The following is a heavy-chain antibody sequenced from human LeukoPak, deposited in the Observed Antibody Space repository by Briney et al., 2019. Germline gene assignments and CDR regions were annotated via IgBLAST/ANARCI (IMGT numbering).Heavy chain of an antibody. J-gene: IGHJ6*02. Sequence: GGSLRLSCSASGFTFSNYAMHWVRQAPGKGLEYVSGISSNGGSTYNADSVKARFTISRDNSKNTLYLQMSSLRAEDMAMYYCVKGITFNYHYGMDVWGQGTTVTVSS. CDR2: ISSNGGST. CDR1: GFTFSNYA. CDR3: VKGITFNYHYGMDV. D-gene: IGHD1-20*01. V-gene: IGHV3-64D*09.